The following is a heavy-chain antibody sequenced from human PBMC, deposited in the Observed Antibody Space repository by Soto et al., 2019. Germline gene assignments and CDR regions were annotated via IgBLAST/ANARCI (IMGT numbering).Heavy chain of an antibody. CDR3: ARDCLDYSDLSAGYYGMDV. CDR1: GFTFSSYA. Sequence: QVQLVESGGGVVQPGRSLRLSCAASGFTFSSYAMHWVRQAPGKWLEWVAVISYDGSNKYYADSVKGRFTISRDNSKNTLYLQMNSLRAEDTAVYYCARDCLDYSDLSAGYYGMDVWGQGTTVTVSS. CDR2: ISYDGSNK. J-gene: IGHJ6*02. D-gene: IGHD3-16*01. V-gene: IGHV3-30-3*01.